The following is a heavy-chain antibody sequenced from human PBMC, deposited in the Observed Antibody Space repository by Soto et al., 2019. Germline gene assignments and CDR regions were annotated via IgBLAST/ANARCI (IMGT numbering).Heavy chain of an antibody. D-gene: IGHD6-6*01. V-gene: IGHV4-34*01. CDR1: GGSFRGYY. CDR3: ARGVGKYSSSRPPWYFDY. Sequence: PSGSLYLTCAVYGGSFRGYYWSWILKPPGKGLEWIGEINHSGSTNYNPSLKSRVTIPVDTSKNQFSLKLSSVTAADTAVYYCARGVGKYSSSRPPWYFDYWGQGTLVTVSS. J-gene: IGHJ4*02. CDR2: INHSGST.